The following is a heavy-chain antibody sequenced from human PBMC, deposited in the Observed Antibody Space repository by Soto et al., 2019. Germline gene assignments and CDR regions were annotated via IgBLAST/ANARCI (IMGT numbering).Heavy chain of an antibody. CDR2: INHSGST. J-gene: IGHJ4*02. V-gene: IGHV4-34*01. D-gene: IGHD3-10*01. CDR3: ARGLRFGTI. Sequence: KPSETLSLTCAVYGGSFSGYYWSWIRQPPGKGLEWIGEINHSGSTNYNPSLKSRVTISVDTSKNQFSLKLSSVTAADTAVYYCARGLRFGTIWGQGTLVTVSS. CDR1: GGSFSGYY.